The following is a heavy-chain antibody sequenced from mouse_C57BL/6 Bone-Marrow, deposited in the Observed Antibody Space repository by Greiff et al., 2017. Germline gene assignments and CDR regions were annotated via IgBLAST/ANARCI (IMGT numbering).Heavy chain of an antibody. V-gene: IGHV1-26*01. Sequence: VQLQQSGPELVKPGASVKISCKASGYTFTDYYMNWVKQSHGKSLVWIGDINPNNGGTSYNQKFKGKATLTVDKSSSTAYMELRSLTSEDSAVYYCARGDYYGSSYGADWGQGTLVTVSA. CDR3: ARGDYYGSSYGAD. D-gene: IGHD1-1*01. J-gene: IGHJ3*01. CDR1: GYTFTDYY. CDR2: INPNNGGT.